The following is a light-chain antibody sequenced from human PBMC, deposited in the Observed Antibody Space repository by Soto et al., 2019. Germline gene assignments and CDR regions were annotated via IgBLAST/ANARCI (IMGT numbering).Light chain of an antibody. CDR3: QQYYSTLLT. V-gene: IGKV4-1*01. CDR1: QSVLYSSNNKNY. Sequence: DIVMTQSPDSLAVSLGERATINCKSSQSVLYSSNNKNYLAWYQQKPGQPPKLLIYWASTRESGVPDRFSGRGSGTDFPLTISSLQAEDVAVYYCQQYYSTLLTFGGGTKVEIK. CDR2: WAS. J-gene: IGKJ4*01.